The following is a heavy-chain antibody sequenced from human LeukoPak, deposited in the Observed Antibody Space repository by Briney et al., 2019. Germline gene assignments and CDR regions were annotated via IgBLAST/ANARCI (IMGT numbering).Heavy chain of an antibody. CDR1: GFIFSDYY. V-gene: IGHV3-11*04. J-gene: IGHJ4*02. CDR3: ARGTWDVIVVVPADFDY. Sequence: GRSLRLSCAASGFIFSDYYMSWIRQAPGKGLEWVSYISSSGSTMYYTDSVKGRFTISRDNAKDSLYLQMNSLRAEDTAVYYCARGTWDVIVVVPADFDYWGQGTLVTVSS. CDR2: ISSSGSTM. D-gene: IGHD2-2*01.